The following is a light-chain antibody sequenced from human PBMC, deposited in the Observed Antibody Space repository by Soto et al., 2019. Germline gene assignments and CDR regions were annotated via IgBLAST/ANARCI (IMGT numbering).Light chain of an antibody. J-gene: IGKJ1*01. V-gene: IGKV3-20*01. Sequence: EIVLTQSPGTLSLSPGERATLSCRTSQSVSSSFLAWYQHKPGQAPRLLIFGASNRAAGIPDRFSGSRSGTDFTLTIGRLEPEDFAVYYCQQYGSSPWTFGQGTKVEIK. CDR1: QSVSSSF. CDR3: QQYGSSPWT. CDR2: GAS.